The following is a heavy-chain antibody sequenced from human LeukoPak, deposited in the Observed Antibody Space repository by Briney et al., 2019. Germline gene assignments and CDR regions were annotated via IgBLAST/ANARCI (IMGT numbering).Heavy chain of an antibody. CDR3: ARGGGRFDY. Sequence: GGSLSLSCAASGFTFSGYWMSWVRQAPGKGLEWVANIKEDGSDEYYVDSVKGRFTISRDNAKNSLYLQMSSLRAEDTAVYYCARGGGRFDYWGQGTLVTVSS. CDR1: GFTFSGYW. V-gene: IGHV3-7*05. D-gene: IGHD3-16*01. CDR2: IKEDGSDE. J-gene: IGHJ4*02.